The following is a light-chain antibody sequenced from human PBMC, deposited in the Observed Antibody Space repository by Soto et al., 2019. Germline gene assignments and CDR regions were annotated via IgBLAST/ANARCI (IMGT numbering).Light chain of an antibody. J-gene: IGLJ1*01. CDR1: SSDVGSNNR. CDR3: SSYTTSNTYV. V-gene: IGLV2-18*02. CDR2: DVS. Sequence: QSALTQPPPVSGSPGQSVAISCTGTSSDVGSNNRVSWYQQPPGTAPKLMIYDVSNRPSGIPDRFSGSKSANTASLTISGLQAEDEADYYCSSYTTSNTYVFGTGTKVTVL.